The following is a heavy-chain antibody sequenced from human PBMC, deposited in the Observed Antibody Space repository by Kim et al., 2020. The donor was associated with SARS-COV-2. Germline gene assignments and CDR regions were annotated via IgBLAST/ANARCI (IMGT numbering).Heavy chain of an antibody. J-gene: IGHJ5*01. CDR2: IDTSTGTP. D-gene: IGHD2-8*01. Sequence: ASVKVSCRGSGYSFTNHAINWGRQAPGQGLEWMGWIDTSTGTPTYAQGFTGRFVFSLDTSVTTAYLQITSLKTEDTALYFGARDHCTNTSCFDSWGQGT. CDR3: ARDHCTNTSCFDS. CDR1: GYSFTNHA. V-gene: IGHV7-4-1*02.